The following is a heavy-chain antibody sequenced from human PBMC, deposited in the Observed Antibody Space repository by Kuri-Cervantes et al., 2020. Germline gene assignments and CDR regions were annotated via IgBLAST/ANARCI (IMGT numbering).Heavy chain of an antibody. CDR1: GFSFSNYW. V-gene: IGHV3-74*01. Sequence: GESLKISCAASGFSFSNYWIHWVRQAPGKGLVWVSRINSDGSSTNYADSVKGRFTISRDNAKNSLYLQMNSLRADDTAVYYCARDQSNWGLGYWGQGALVTVSS. J-gene: IGHJ4*02. CDR3: ARDQSNWGLGY. CDR2: INSDGSST. D-gene: IGHD7-27*01.